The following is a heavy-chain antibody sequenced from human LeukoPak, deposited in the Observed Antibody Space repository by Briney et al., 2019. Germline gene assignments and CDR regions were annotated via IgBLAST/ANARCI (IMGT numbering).Heavy chain of an antibody. CDR1: GRTFSTDA. J-gene: IGHJ4*02. Sequence: GGSLRLFAAPSGRTFSTDAMRWARGAAGEGLGLVLAISGSGGSTYYADSVKGRFTISRDNAKHTLYPQMNSLRAEDTAVYYCAKGGSGWPFDYWRQASLVGVSS. CDR2: ISGSGGST. CDR3: AKGGSGWPFDY. D-gene: IGHD6-19*01. V-gene: IGHV3-23*01.